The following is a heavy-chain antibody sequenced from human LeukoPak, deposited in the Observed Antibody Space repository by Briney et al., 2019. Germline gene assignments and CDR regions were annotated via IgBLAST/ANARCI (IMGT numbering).Heavy chain of an antibody. CDR3: ARTYGSGSYLFDY. D-gene: IGHD3-10*01. J-gene: IGHJ4*02. V-gene: IGHV1-18*01. Sequence: ASVKVSCKASGYTFTSYGISWVRQAPGQGLEWMGWISAYNGNTNYAQKLQGRVTMTTDTFTSTAYMELRSLSSDDTAVYYCARTYGSGSYLFDYWGQGTLVTVSS. CDR2: ISAYNGNT. CDR1: GYTFTSYG.